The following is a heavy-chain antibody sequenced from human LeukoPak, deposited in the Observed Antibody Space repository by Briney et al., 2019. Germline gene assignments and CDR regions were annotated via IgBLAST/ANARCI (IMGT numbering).Heavy chain of an antibody. J-gene: IGHJ3*02. CDR2: IKQDGSKQ. CDR1: GFTFSSYW. Sequence: PGGSLRLSCAASGFTFSSYWMNWVRQAPGKGLEWVANIKQDGSKQYYVDSVKGRFTISRDNARSSVYLQMNSLRVEDTAVYYCVGEGHSSSWYDAFDIWGQGTMVTVSS. D-gene: IGHD6-13*01. CDR3: VGEGHSSSWYDAFDI. V-gene: IGHV3-7*01.